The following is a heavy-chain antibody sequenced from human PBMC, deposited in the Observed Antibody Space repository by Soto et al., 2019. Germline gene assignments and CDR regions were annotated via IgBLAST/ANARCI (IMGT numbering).Heavy chain of an antibody. CDR3: ARGVAGPLHWFDP. J-gene: IGHJ5*02. CDR2: INAGNGNT. V-gene: IGHV1-3*01. Sequence: ASVKVSCKGSGYTFTSYAMHWVRQAPGQRLEWMGWINAGNGNTKYSQKFQGRVTITRDTSASTAYMELSSLRSEDTAVYYCARGVAGPLHWFDPWGQGTLVTVPS. CDR1: GYTFTSYA. D-gene: IGHD6-19*01.